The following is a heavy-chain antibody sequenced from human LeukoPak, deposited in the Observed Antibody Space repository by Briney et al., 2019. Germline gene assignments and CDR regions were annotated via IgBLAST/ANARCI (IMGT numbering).Heavy chain of an antibody. CDR1: GFTFRSYT. J-gene: IGHJ6*02. CDR2: ISGSVGRT. Sequence: PGGSLRLSCAASGFTFRSYTMSWVRQAPGKGLERVLAISGSVGRTYYGDSVKGRFTISRNNSKNTLYLQMNSLRAEDTAVYYCAKVGGMADYYYYYGMDVWGQGTTVTVSS. D-gene: IGHD1-14*01. V-gene: IGHV3-23*01. CDR3: AKVGGMADYYYYYGMDV.